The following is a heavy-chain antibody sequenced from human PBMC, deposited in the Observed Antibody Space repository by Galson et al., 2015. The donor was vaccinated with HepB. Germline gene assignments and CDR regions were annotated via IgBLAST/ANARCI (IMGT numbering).Heavy chain of an antibody. CDR1: XYTFNSYY. D-gene: IGHD3-10*01. Sequence: SVKXXXKAXXYTFNSYYVHWVRQXPGPGQGLEWMGMIHPSAGSTSYPRKFQGRVTMTRDTSTSTVYMEVSGLRSEDTALYYCTRAIRGNSWAAFDYWGQGXXV. CDR3: TRAIRGNSWAAFDY. J-gene: IGHJ4*02. V-gene: IGHV1-46*02. CDR2: IHPSAGST.